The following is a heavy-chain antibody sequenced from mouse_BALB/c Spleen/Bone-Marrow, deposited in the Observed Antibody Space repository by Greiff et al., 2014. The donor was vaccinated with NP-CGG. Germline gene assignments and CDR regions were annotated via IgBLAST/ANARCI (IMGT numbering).Heavy chain of an antibody. CDR2: IHPSDIET. CDR1: GYSFTIYW. J-gene: IGHJ3*01. V-gene: IGHV1-61*01. D-gene: IGHD2-4*01. Sequence: VKLMESGAELVRPGASVKLSCKASGYSFTIYWMNWVKQRPGQGLEWIGMIHPSDIETRLNQKFKDKATLTVDKSSSTAYMQLSSPTSEDSAVYYCARGEITAFAYWGQGTLVTVSA. CDR3: ARGEITAFAY.